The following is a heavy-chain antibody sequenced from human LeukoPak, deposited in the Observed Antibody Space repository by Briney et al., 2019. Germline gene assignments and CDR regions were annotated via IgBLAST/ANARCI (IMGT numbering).Heavy chain of an antibody. J-gene: IGHJ6*02. Sequence: GGSLRLSCAASGFALSSHWMTWVRQVPGRGPEGVANVNRDGSETYYLDSVKGRFTISKDNAKNSLYLQMNSLRAEDTALYHCARNNGMDVWGQGTTVIVSS. CDR1: GFALSSHW. V-gene: IGHV3-7*03. CDR2: VNRDGSET. CDR3: ARNNGMDV.